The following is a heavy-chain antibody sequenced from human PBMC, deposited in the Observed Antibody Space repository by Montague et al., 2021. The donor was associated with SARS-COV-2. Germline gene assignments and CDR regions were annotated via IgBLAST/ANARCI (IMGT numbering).Heavy chain of an antibody. D-gene: IGHD2-21*02. CDR3: AREANCGGDCPLDY. V-gene: IGHV3-33*01. Sequence: SLRLSCEAYGFTFSSYGMHWVRQAPGKGLEWVAVIWYDGSNKYYXDSXKGRFTISRDNSKNTLYLQMNSLRAEDTAVYYCAREANCGGDCPLDYWGQGTLVTVSS. CDR1: GFTFSSYG. J-gene: IGHJ4*02. CDR2: IWYDGSNK.